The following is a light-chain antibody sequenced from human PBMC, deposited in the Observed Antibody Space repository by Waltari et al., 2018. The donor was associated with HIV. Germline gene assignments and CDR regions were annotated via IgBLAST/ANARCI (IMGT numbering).Light chain of an antibody. CDR3: QQYNNWPPLFT. V-gene: IGKV3-15*01. CDR1: QSVSSN. Sequence: EIVMTQSPATLSVPPGERATLSSRASQSVSSNLAWYQQKPGQAPRLLIYGASTRATGIPARFSGSGSGTEFTLTISSLQSEDFAVYYCQQYNNWPPLFTFGPGTKVDIK. J-gene: IGKJ3*01. CDR2: GAS.